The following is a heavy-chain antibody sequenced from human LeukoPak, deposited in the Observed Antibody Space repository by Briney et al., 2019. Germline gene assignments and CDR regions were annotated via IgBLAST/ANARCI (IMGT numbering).Heavy chain of an antibody. V-gene: IGHV4-39*01. D-gene: IGHD6-13*01. CDR1: GGSISSSSYY. Sequence: SETLSLTCTVSGGSISSSSYYWGWIRQPPGKGLEWIGSIYYSGSTYYNPSLKSRVTISVDTSKNQFSLKLSSVTAADTAVYYCARVSSSWYYDYWGQGTLVTVSS. CDR3: ARVSSSWYYDY. CDR2: IYYSGST. J-gene: IGHJ4*02.